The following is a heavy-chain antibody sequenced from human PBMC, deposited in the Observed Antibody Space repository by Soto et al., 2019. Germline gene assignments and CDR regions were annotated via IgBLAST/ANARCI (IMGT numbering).Heavy chain of an antibody. J-gene: IGHJ3*02. V-gene: IGHV3-23*01. CDR1: GFTFSDYA. CDR3: AKDAEESVVVLGIDTFDI. Sequence: GGSLRLSCAASGFTFSDYAMSWVRQAPGKGLEWVSAISGSGDSTYYADSVKGRFTISRDNSKNTLSLQMTSLRVEDRAVYYCAKDAEESVVVLGIDTFDIWGQGTVVTVSS. CDR2: ISGSGDST. D-gene: IGHD2-21*01.